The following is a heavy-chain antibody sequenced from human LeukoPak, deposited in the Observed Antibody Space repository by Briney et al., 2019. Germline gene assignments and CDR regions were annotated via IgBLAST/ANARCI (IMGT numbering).Heavy chain of an antibody. V-gene: IGHV4-34*01. J-gene: IGHJ6*02. CDR2: INHSGST. Sequence: SETLSLTCAVYGGSFSGYYWSWIRQPPGKGLEWIGEINHSGSTKYNPSLKSRVTISVDTSKNQFSLKLTSVTAADTAVYYCARMMDIAWGMDVWGQGTTVTVSS. CDR3: ARMMDIAWGMDV. D-gene: IGHD2-21*01. CDR1: GGSFSGYY.